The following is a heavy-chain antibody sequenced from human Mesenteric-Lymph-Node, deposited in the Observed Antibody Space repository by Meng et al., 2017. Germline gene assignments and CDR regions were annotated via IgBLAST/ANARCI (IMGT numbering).Heavy chain of an antibody. J-gene: IGHJ3*02. CDR2: IKQDGSEK. CDR3: TRDRAFATFDI. Sequence: GESLKISCAASGFTFSSYWMSWVRQAPGKGLEWVDNIKQDGSEKYYVDSVKGRFTIYRDNAKNSLYPQMNSLGAEDTAVYYCTRDRAFATFDIWGQGTMVTVSS. V-gene: IGHV3-7*01. CDR1: GFTFSSYW. D-gene: IGHD3-3*02.